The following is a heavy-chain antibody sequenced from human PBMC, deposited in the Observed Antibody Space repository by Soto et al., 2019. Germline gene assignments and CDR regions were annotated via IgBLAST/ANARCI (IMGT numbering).Heavy chain of an antibody. D-gene: IGHD4-17*01. Sequence: QDQLVQSGAEVKKPGSSVKVSCKASGGTFSSHTFSWVRQAPGQGLEWMGRIIPALGTANYAQKLQGRVTIAADESATTVSMELNSLRSEDTAVYYCARPDFGDYWYFDPWGRGTLVTVSS. CDR3: ARPDFGDYWYFDP. J-gene: IGHJ2*01. CDR2: IIPALGTA. CDR1: GGTFSSHT. V-gene: IGHV1-69*08.